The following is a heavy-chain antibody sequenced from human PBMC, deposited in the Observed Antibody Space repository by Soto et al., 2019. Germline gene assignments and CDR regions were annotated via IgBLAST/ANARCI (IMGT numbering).Heavy chain of an antibody. J-gene: IGHJ4*02. Sequence: SGPTLVNPTQTLTLTCTFSGFSLSTSGVGVGWIRQPPGKALEWLALIYWDDDKRYSPSLKSRLTITKDTSKNQVVLTMTNMDPVDTATYYCAHTLITIFGVPTSPFDYWGQGTLVTVSS. CDR3: AHTLITIFGVPTSPFDY. V-gene: IGHV2-5*02. CDR2: IYWDDDK. D-gene: IGHD3-3*01. CDR1: GFSLSTSGVG.